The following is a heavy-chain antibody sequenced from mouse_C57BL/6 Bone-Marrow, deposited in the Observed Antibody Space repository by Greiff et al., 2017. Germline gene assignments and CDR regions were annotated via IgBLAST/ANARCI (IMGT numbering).Heavy chain of an antibody. CDR3: AINDGYYPYYAMDD. Sequence: VQLQQSGPELVKPGASVKISCKASGYSFTGYYMHWVKQSSEKSLEWIGEINPSTGGTSYNQKFKGKATLTVDKSSRTAYMQLKSLTSEDSSVYYWAINDGYYPYYAMDDWGQGTSVTVSA. J-gene: IGHJ4*01. CDR2: INPSTGGT. D-gene: IGHD2-3*01. V-gene: IGHV1-43*01. CDR1: GYSFTGYY.